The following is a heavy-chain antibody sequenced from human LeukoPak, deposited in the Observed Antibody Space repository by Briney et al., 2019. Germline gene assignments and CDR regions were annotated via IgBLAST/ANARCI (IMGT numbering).Heavy chain of an antibody. CDR1: GFTFSSYS. J-gene: IGHJ4*02. CDR3: TRDYWTDY. Sequence: PGGSLRLSCAASGFTFSSYSMNWVRQAPGKGLEGVASSSSSSSYIYYADTVKGPFTISRNNAKTSLSLQMNSPRAEDPAVSYCTRDYWTDYWGQGTLVTVSS. D-gene: IGHD3/OR15-3a*01. V-gene: IGHV3-21*01. CDR2: SSSSSSYI.